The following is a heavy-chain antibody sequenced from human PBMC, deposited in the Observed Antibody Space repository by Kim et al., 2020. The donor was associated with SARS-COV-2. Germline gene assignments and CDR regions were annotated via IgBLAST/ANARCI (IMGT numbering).Heavy chain of an antibody. D-gene: IGHD1-26*01. V-gene: IGHV3-23*01. CDR2: ISASGGST. J-gene: IGHJ4*02. Sequence: GGSLRLSCAASGFTFSSYAMSWVRQAPGKGLECVSAISASGGSTYYADSVKGRFTISRDNSKNTLYLQMNSLRAEDTAVYYCAKLYRGNYYAPPDCWGQGTLVTVSS. CDR1: GFTFSSYA. CDR3: AKLYRGNYYAPPDC.